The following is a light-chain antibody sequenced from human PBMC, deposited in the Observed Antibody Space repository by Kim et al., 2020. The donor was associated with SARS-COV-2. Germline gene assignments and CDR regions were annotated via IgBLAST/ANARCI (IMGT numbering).Light chain of an antibody. CDR2: GKY. Sequence: SSELTQDPGVSVALGQTVRLTCQGDSLRNYYATWYQQRPGHAPTLVLYGKYDRPSGIPDRFSGSASGNTASLTITGAQAEDEADYYCSSRDSTGDHVVFGGGTKLTVL. CDR1: SLRNYY. J-gene: IGLJ3*02. CDR3: SSRDSTGDHVV. V-gene: IGLV3-19*01.